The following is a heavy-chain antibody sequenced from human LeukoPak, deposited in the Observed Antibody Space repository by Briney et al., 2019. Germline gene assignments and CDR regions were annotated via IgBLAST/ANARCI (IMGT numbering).Heavy chain of an antibody. CDR3: ARLLWFGEGGAFDI. CDR1: GGSISSSSYY. V-gene: IGHV4-39*01. CDR2: IYYSGST. J-gene: IGHJ3*02. D-gene: IGHD3-10*01. Sequence: PSETLSLTCTVSGGSISSSSYYWGWIRQPPGKGLEWIGSIYYSGSTYYNPSLKSRVTISVDTSKNQFSLKLSSVTAADTAVYYCARLLWFGEGGAFDIWGQGTMVTVSS.